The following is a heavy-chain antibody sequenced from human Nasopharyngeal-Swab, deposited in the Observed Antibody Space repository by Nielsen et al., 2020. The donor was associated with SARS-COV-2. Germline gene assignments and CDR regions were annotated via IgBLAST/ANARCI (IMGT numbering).Heavy chain of an antibody. J-gene: IGHJ4*02. V-gene: IGHV3-23*01. D-gene: IGHD5-12*01. CDR1: GFTFSRYA. Sequence: GGPLRLSCAAFGFTFSRYAMSWVRKAPGKGLEWVSAISGSGGSTYYADSVKGRFTISRDNSKNTLHLQMNSLRAEDTAVYYCAKGGAGYSGYDDYWGQGTLVTVSS. CDR3: AKGGAGYSGYDDY. CDR2: ISGSGGST.